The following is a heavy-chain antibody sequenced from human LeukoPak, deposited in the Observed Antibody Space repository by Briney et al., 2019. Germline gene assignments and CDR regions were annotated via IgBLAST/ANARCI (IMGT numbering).Heavy chain of an antibody. CDR1: XGXXXGYY. J-gene: IGHJ5*02. CDR2: XXHSGST. CDR3: ARGHGGVPPRDISNWFDP. D-gene: IGHD3-16*01. Sequence: SETLSLTCAVYXGXXXGYYXSWIRQPXXXXLXWIGEXXHSGSTNYNPSLKSRVTISVDTSKNQFSLKLSSVTAADTAVYYCARGHGGVPPRDISNWFDPWGQGTLVTVSS. V-gene: IGHV4-34*01.